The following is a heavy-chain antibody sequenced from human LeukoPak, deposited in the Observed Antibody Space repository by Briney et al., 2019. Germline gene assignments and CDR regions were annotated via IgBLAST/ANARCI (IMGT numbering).Heavy chain of an antibody. D-gene: IGHD3-22*01. J-gene: IGHJ3*02. CDR1: GFTFSSYE. CDR3: ARGNVYYYDSSGPTLGDAFDI. CDR2: ILNSGTTT. Sequence: GGSLRLSCAASGFTFSSYEMNWVRQAPGKGLEWVSYILNSGTTTYYADSVKGRFTISRDNAKNSLYLQMNSLRAEDTAVYYCARGNVYYYDSSGPTLGDAFDIWGQGTMVTVSS. V-gene: IGHV3-48*03.